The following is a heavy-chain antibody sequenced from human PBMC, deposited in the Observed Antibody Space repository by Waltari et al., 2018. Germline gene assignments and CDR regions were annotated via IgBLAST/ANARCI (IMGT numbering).Heavy chain of an antibody. CDR3: AREGVTFDAFDI. Sequence: QVQLVLSGAEVKKPGAAVKVSCKAAGYTFSGHYMHWAGQAAGRGLGWMGRINPTSGGTTYAQKFQGRVTMTRDKSISTACMELSRLRSDDTAVYYCAREGVTFDAFDIWGQGTMVTVSS. J-gene: IGHJ3*02. D-gene: IGHD2-21*02. V-gene: IGHV1-2*06. CDR2: INPTSGGT. CDR1: GYTFSGHY.